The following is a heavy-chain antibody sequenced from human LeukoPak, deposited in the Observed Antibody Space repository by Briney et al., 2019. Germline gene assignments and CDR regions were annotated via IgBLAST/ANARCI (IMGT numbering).Heavy chain of an antibody. J-gene: IGHJ4*02. CDR2: INPSGGST. Sequence: ASVKVSCKASGYTFTSYYMHWVRQAPGQGLEWMGIINPSGGSTSYAQKFQGGVTMTRDTSTSTVYMELSSLRSEDTAVYYCAREKDPLRYGSGSYCDYWGQGTLVTVSS. D-gene: IGHD3-10*01. V-gene: IGHV1-46*03. CDR1: GYTFTSYY. CDR3: AREKDPLRYGSGSYCDY.